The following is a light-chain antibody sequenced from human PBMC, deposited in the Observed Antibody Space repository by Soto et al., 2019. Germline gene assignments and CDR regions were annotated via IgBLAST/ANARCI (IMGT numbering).Light chain of an antibody. V-gene: IGKV3-15*01. CDR2: GAS. Sequence: EKVMTQSPATLSVSPGERATLSCRASQSVSSNLAWYQQKPGQAPRLLIYGASTRATGIPARFSGSGSGTEFTLTISSLQSEDFEVYYCQQYNNWHPYTFGQGTKLEIK. CDR1: QSVSSN. CDR3: QQYNNWHPYT. J-gene: IGKJ2*01.